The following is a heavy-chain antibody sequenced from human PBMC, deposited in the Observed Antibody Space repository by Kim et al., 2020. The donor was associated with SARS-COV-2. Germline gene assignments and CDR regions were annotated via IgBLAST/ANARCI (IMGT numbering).Heavy chain of an antibody. CDR2: IYSGGST. V-gene: IGHV3-66*02. Sequence: GGSLRLSCAASGFTVSNNYMNWVRQAPGKGLEWVSVIYSGGSTYYADSVKGRFTISRDNSKNTLYLQMNSLRAEDTAVYYCARAIPSSGYSSGWYHYYYYGMDVWGQGTTVTVSS. D-gene: IGHD6-19*01. J-gene: IGHJ6*02. CDR3: ARAIPSSGYSSGWYHYYYYGMDV. CDR1: GFTVSNNY.